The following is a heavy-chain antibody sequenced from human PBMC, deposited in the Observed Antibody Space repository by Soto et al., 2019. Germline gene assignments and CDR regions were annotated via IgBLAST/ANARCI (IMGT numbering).Heavy chain of an antibody. D-gene: IGHD3-10*01. V-gene: IGHV3-30*18. CDR1: GFTFSSYG. CDR3: AKDPGRYYSNPGAPDDY. CDR2: ISYDGSNK. Sequence: VGSLRLSCAASGFTFSSYGMHWVRQAPGKGLEWVAVISYDGSNKYYADSVKGRFTISRDNSKNTLYLQMNSLRAEDTAVYYCAKDPGRYYSNPGAPDDYWGQGTLVTVSS. J-gene: IGHJ4*02.